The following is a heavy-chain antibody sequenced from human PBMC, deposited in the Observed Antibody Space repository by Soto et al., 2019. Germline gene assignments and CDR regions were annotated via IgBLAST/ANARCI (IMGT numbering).Heavy chain of an antibody. CDR1: RYTFTGDY. J-gene: IGHJ4*02. D-gene: IGHD2-15*01. Sequence: ASVKVSCKASRYTFTGDYMHWVRQAPGQGLEWMGWINPNSGGTNYAQKFQGWVTMTRDTSISTAYMELSRLRSDDTAVYYCARHYCSGGCCYLGLDYWGQGTLVTVS. CDR2: INPNSGGT. V-gene: IGHV1-2*04. CDR3: ARHYCSGGCCYLGLDY.